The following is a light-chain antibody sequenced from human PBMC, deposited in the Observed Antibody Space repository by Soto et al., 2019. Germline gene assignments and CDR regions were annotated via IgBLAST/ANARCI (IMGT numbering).Light chain of an antibody. CDR1: NIAIKS. Sequence: SYELTQAPSVSVAPGQTARITCGGNNIAIKSVHWYQQKPGQAPVLVVYDDGDRPSGIPERFSGSNSGNTATLTITRVEAGDEADYHCQVWDSSTAVFGGGTKLTVL. J-gene: IGLJ2*01. V-gene: IGLV3-21*02. CDR2: DDG. CDR3: QVWDSSTAV.